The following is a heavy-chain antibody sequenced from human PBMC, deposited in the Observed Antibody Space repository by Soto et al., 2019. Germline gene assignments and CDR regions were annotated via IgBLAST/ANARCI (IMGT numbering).Heavy chain of an antibody. V-gene: IGHV3-33*01. Sequence: PGGSLRLSCAASGFTFSSYGMHWVRQAPGKGLEWVAVIWYDGSNKYYADSVKGRFTISRDNSKNTLYLQMNSLRAEDTAVYYCARDLGDGYNYFHYYYGMDVWGQGTTVTVSS. J-gene: IGHJ6*02. D-gene: IGHD5-12*01. CDR1: GFTFSSYG. CDR3: ARDLGDGYNYFHYYYGMDV. CDR2: IWYDGSNK.